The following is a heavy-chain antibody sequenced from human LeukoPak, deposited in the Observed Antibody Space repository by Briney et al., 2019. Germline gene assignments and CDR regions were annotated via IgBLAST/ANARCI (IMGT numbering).Heavy chain of an antibody. V-gene: IGHV5-51*01. D-gene: IGHD1-1*01. CDR3: XXYNWDEAPGXDL. Sequence: GESLRISCQAAGNTFVNYWIAWVRQMPGKGLEWMGIIYPADSETRYSPSFQGHVTISADDSSTVASLQGSGLKASDTARYYCXXYNWDEAPGXDLWGQGTMVTVSS. CDR2: IYPADSET. CDR1: GNTFVNYW. J-gene: IGHJ3*01.